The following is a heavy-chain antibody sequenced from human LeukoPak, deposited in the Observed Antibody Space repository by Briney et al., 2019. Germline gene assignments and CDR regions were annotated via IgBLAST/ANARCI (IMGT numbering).Heavy chain of an antibody. V-gene: IGHV4-4*02. CDR2: VNLQGST. J-gene: IGHJ1*01. D-gene: IGHD3-16*01. Sequence: SSETLSLTCGVSGGSITSTNYWTWVRQPPGKGLEWIGEVNLQGSTNYNPSLMGRVAISVDMSENHISLQLTSVTAADTAVYYCARHTDDLGYFQHWGQGTLVTVSS. CDR1: GGSITSTNY. CDR3: ARHTDDLGYFQH.